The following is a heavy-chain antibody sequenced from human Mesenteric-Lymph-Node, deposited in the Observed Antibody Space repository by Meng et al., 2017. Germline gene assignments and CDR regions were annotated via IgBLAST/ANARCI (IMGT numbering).Heavy chain of an antibody. D-gene: IGHD2-15*01. CDR3: VREYCSGGSCFFDY. J-gene: IGHJ4*02. Sequence: SETLSLTCTVSGYSISSGYYWGWIRQPPGKGLEWIGSIYHSGSTYYNPSLKSRVTISVDTSKNQFSLKLSSVTAADTAVYYCVREYCSGGSCFFDYWGQGTLVTVSS. CDR2: IYHSGST. CDR1: GYSISSGYY. V-gene: IGHV4-38-2*02.